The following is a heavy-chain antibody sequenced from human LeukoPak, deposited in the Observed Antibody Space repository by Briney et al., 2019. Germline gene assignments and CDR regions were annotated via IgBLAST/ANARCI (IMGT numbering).Heavy chain of an antibody. CDR2: IYYSGHT. D-gene: IGHD3-3*01. CDR3: AKNGQSGFSFDP. V-gene: IGHV4-59*12. J-gene: IGHJ5*02. Sequence: SQTLSLTCTVSGDSISGYYWSWIRQPPGKRLEWIGYIYYSGHTNCNPSLRSRVTISLATSNNQFSLKVKSVTAADTAVYYCAKNGQSGFSFDPWGQGTLVTVSS. CDR1: GDSISGYY.